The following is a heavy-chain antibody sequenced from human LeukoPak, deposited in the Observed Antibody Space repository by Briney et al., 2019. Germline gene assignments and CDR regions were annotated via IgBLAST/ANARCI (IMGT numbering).Heavy chain of an antibody. V-gene: IGHV3-48*02. D-gene: IGHD5-12*01. CDR2: ISSSSTI. Sequence: PGGSLRLSCAASGFTVSSYSMNWVRQAPGKGLEWVSYISSSSTIYYADSVKGRFTISRDNAKNSLYLQMNSLRDEDTAVYYCARAGRGLDAFDIWGQGTMVTVSS. CDR3: ARAGRGLDAFDI. J-gene: IGHJ3*02. CDR1: GFTVSSYS.